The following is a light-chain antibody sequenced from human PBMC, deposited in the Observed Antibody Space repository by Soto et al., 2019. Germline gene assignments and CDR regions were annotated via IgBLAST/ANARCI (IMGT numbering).Light chain of an antibody. Sequence: DIQMTQSPSSLSAFIGDTVTVTCRASQPIGTSLNWYQQKAGKAPKVLISAASRLQSGVPSRFSGSGSGTDFTLTIRSLQPEDSATYYCQQGYDTFWTFGQGTKVDIK. CDR3: QQGYDTFWT. CDR2: AAS. V-gene: IGKV1-39*01. CDR1: QPIGTS. J-gene: IGKJ1*01.